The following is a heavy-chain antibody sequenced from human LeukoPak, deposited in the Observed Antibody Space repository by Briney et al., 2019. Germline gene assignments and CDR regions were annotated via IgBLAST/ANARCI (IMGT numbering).Heavy chain of an antibody. D-gene: IGHD7-27*01. CDR1: EFIFSSYS. J-gene: IGHJ4*02. CDR2: ISSSSSTI. V-gene: IGHV3-48*04. Sequence: GGSLRLSCAASEFIFSSYSMNWVRQTPGKGLEGVSYISSSSSTIYYADSVKGRFTISRDNARNSLYLQMNNLRVEDTAIYYCARDYTGGWNDYWGQGTQVTVSS. CDR3: ARDYTGGWNDY.